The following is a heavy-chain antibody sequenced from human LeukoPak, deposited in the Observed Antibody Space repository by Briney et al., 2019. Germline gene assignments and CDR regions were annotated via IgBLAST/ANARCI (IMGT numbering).Heavy chain of an antibody. Sequence: ASVKVSCKASGYTFTGYYMHWVRQAPGQGLEWMGWINPNSGGTNYAQKFQGRVTMTRDTSISTAYMELSRLRSDDTAVYYCAGGSGYDRLSWFDPWGQGTLVTVSS. D-gene: IGHD5-12*01. CDR3: AGGSGYDRLSWFDP. CDR1: GYTFTGYY. J-gene: IGHJ5*02. V-gene: IGHV1-2*02. CDR2: INPNSGGT.